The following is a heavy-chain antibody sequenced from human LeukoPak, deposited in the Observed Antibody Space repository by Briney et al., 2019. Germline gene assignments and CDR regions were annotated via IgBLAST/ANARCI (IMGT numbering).Heavy chain of an antibody. Sequence: SETLSLTCTVSGGXISSYYWSWIRQPPGKGREWIGYIYYCGSTNYNPSLKSRVTISVDTSKNQFSLKLSSVTAADTPVYYCARSVPQPIAARPSYAFDIWGQGTMVTVSS. J-gene: IGHJ3*02. CDR2: IYYCGST. V-gene: IGHV4-59*01. CDR1: GGXISSYY. D-gene: IGHD6-6*01. CDR3: ARSVPQPIAARPSYAFDI.